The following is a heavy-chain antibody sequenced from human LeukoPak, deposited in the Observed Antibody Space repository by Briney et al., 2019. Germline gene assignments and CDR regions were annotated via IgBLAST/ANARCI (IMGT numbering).Heavy chain of an antibody. Sequence: SETLSLTCAVYGGSFSGYYWSWIRQPPGKGLEWIGEINHSGSTNYNPSLKSRVTISVDTSKNQFSLKLSSVTVADTAVYYCARATYQLLFDYWGQGTLVTVSS. J-gene: IGHJ4*02. D-gene: IGHD2-2*01. CDR3: ARATYQLLFDY. CDR1: GGSFSGYY. V-gene: IGHV4-34*01. CDR2: INHSGST.